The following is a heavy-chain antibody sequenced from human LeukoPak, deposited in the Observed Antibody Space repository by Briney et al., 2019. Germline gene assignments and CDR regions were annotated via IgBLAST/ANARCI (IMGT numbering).Heavy chain of an antibody. CDR1: GFTFNDYG. D-gene: IGHD4-23*01. Sequence: GGSLRLSCAASGFTFNDYGMSWVRQAPGKGLEWVSGINWNGGRTGYADSMKGRFIISRDNAKNSLYLQVNSLRAEDTAVYYCARGGGNPILYHYYYMDVWGKGTTVTVSS. V-gene: IGHV3-20*04. J-gene: IGHJ6*03. CDR2: INWNGGRT. CDR3: ARGGGNPILYHYYYMDV.